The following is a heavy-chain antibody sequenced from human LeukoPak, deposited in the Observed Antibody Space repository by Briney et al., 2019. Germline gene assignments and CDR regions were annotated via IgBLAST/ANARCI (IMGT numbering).Heavy chain of an antibody. CDR2: ISSSGSTI. Sequence: GGSLRLSCAASGFTFSDYYMSWIRQAPGKGLEWVSYISSSGSTIYYADSVKGRLTISRDNAKNSLYLQMNSLRAEDTAVYYCAGDYYDSSGYLMSFDYWGQGTLVTVSS. V-gene: IGHV3-11*01. D-gene: IGHD3-22*01. CDR1: GFTFSDYY. J-gene: IGHJ4*02. CDR3: AGDYYDSSGYLMSFDY.